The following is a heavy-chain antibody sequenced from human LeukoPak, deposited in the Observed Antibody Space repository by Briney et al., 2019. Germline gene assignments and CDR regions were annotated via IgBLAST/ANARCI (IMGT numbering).Heavy chain of an antibody. CDR3: ARGRDYYDSSRYYYGMDV. V-gene: IGHV4-34*01. D-gene: IGHD3-22*01. Sequence: TSETLSLTCAVYGGSFSGYYWSWIRQPPGKGLEWIGEINHSGSTNYNPSLKSRVTISVDTSKNQFSLKLSSVTAADTAVYYCARGRDYYDSSRYYYGMDVWGQGTTVTVSS. CDR1: GGSFSGYY. CDR2: INHSGST. J-gene: IGHJ6*02.